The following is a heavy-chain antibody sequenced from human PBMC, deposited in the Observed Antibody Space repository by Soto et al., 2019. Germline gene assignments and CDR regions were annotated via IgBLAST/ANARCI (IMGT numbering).Heavy chain of an antibody. V-gene: IGHV5-51*01. CDR3: AKQSSGYVGYFDH. D-gene: IGHD5-12*01. Sequence: PGESLKISCKGSGGRFITYWIGWVRQMPGKGLEWMGIIYPGDSDTRYSPSFQGQVTISADKSISTAYLEWSSLKASDTAMYYCAKQSSGYVGYFDHWGQGTLVTVSS. CDR2: IYPGDSDT. J-gene: IGHJ4*02. CDR1: GGRFITYW.